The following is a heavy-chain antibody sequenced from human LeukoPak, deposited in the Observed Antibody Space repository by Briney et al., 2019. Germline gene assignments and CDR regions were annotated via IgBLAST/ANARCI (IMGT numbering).Heavy chain of an antibody. Sequence: SETLSLTCTVSGGSISSYYWSWIRQPPGKGLERIGYIYYSGSTNYNPSLKSRVTISVDTSKNQFSLKLSSVTAADTAVYYCARSPPAVAGTIDYWGQGTLVTVSS. V-gene: IGHV4-59*01. CDR2: IYYSGST. J-gene: IGHJ4*02. CDR1: GGSISSYY. D-gene: IGHD6-19*01. CDR3: ARSPPAVAGTIDY.